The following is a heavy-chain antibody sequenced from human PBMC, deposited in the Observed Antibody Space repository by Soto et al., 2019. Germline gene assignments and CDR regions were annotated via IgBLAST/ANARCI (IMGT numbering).Heavy chain of an antibody. CDR1: GFTFSSYA. CDR3: AKDQRITMIVVVPNAFDI. D-gene: IGHD3-22*01. CDR2: ISGSGGST. Sequence: PGGSLRLYCAASGFTFSSYAMSWVRQAPGKGLEWVSAISGSGGSTYYADSVKGRFTISRDNSKNTLYLQMNSLRAEDTAVYYCAKDQRITMIVVVPNAFDIWRQGTMVTV. V-gene: IGHV3-23*01. J-gene: IGHJ3*02.